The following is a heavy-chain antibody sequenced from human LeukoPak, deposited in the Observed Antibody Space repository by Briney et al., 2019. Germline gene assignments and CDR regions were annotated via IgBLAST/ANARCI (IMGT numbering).Heavy chain of an antibody. V-gene: IGHV3-23*01. D-gene: IGHD3-22*01. Sequence: VGSLRLSCAASGFTFSSYAMSWVGQAPGKGLDWVSAFCGSGGSTYYADSVKGRFTISRDNSKNTLYLQMNSLRAEDTAVYYCAKNGMSSGYRDAFDIWGQGTMVTVSS. CDR3: AKNGMSSGYRDAFDI. CDR1: GFTFSSYA. J-gene: IGHJ3*02. CDR2: FCGSGGST.